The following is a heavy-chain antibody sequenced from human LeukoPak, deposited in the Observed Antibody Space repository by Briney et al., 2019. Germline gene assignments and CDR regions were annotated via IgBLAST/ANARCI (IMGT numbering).Heavy chain of an antibody. V-gene: IGHV3-74*01. Sequence: GGSLRLSCEASGLTFSNSWMHWVRQAPGKGLVWVSRINDEGTTISYADSVKGRFTISRDNAKNTLYLQMNSLRAEDTAVYYCARVSGLGMNEYYQHWGQGTLVTVAS. D-gene: IGHD3-10*01. CDR3: ARVSGLGMNEYYQH. CDR2: INDEGTTI. J-gene: IGHJ1*01. CDR1: GLTFSNSW.